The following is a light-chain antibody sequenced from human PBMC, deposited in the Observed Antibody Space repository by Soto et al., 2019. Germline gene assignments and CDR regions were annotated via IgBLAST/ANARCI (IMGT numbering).Light chain of an antibody. J-gene: IGKJ4*01. Sequence: EIVMTQSPATLSVFPGERATLSCSASQSVSSNLAWYQQKPGQAPRLLIYGASTRATGIPARFSGSGSGTEFTLTISSLHSEDFAVYYCQQYNNWPLTFGGGTKVEIK. CDR2: GAS. V-gene: IGKV3-15*01. CDR1: QSVSSN. CDR3: QQYNNWPLT.